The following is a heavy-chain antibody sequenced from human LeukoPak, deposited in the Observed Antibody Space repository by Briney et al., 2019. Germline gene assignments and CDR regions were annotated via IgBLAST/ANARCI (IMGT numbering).Heavy chain of an antibody. CDR2: IKQDGSEK. V-gene: IGHV3-7*01. D-gene: IGHD1-26*01. CDR1: GFTFSSYW. CDR3: TRDEVGATTEFDS. Sequence: GGSLRLSCAASGFTFSSYWMTWVRQAPGRGREWVANIKQDGSEKYYVDSVKGRFTISRDNAMNSLYLQMNSLRAEDTAVYYCTRDEVGATTEFDSWGQGILVTVSS. J-gene: IGHJ4*02.